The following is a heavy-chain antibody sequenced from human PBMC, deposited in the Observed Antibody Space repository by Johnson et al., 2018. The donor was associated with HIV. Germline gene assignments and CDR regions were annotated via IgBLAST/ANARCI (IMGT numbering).Heavy chain of an antibody. Sequence: QVQLVESGGGVVQPGRSLRLSCAASGFTFSSYGMHWVRQAPGKGLEWVAVISYDGSNKYYADSVKGRFTISRDNSKNTLYLQMNSLRAGDTAVYYCAREMAWEDAFDIWGQGTMVTVSS. CDR1: GFTFSSYG. D-gene: IGHD5-24*01. CDR2: ISYDGSNK. V-gene: IGHV3-30*19. J-gene: IGHJ3*02. CDR3: AREMAWEDAFDI.